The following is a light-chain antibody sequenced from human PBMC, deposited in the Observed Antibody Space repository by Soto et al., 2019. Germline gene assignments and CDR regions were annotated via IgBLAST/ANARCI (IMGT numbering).Light chain of an antibody. CDR2: EVS. Sequence: QSALTQPASVSGSPGQSITISCTGTSSDVGSYKLVSWYQQNPGKAPKLMIYEVSKRPSGVSNRFSGSKSGNTASLTISGLQAEDEADYYCCSYAGSVVFGGGTKLTVL. V-gene: IGLV2-23*02. J-gene: IGLJ2*01. CDR3: CSYAGSVV. CDR1: SSDVGSYKL.